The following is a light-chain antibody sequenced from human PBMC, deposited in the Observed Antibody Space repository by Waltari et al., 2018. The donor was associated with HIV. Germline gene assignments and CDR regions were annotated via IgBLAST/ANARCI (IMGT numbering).Light chain of an antibody. J-gene: IGLJ3*02. CDR3: QSVDSSGSYWV. Sequence: SYELTQPPSVSVSPGQTARITCSGDALPKQFPYWYQQKPGQAPVLVIYKDIERPSGIPERFSGSSSGTTVTLTISGVQAEDEGDFYCQSVDSSGSYWVFGGGTKLTVL. CDR1: ALPKQF. V-gene: IGLV3-25*03. CDR2: KDI.